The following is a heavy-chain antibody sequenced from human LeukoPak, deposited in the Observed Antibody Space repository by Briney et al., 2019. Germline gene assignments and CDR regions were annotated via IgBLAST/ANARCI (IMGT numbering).Heavy chain of an antibody. D-gene: IGHD1-26*01. CDR2: ISGSGVNT. V-gene: IGHV3-64*01. CDR1: GFTFSTYA. CDR3: ARDSSLGMD. J-gene: IGHJ4*02. Sequence: GGSLRLSCAASGFTFSTYAMYWVRQAPGKGLEYVSAISGSGVNTYYANSVKGRFTISRDNSKNTQYLQLGSLRAEDMAVYYCARDSSLGMDWGQGTLVTVS.